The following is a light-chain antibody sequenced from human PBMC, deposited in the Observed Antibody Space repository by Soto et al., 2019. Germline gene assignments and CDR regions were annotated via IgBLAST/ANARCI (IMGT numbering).Light chain of an antibody. CDR2: EDD. CDR3: GTWDSSLSALV. J-gene: IGLJ2*01. CDR1: SSNIEINS. V-gene: IGLV1-51*02. Sequence: QSVLTQPPSVSAAPGHKVTISCSGSSSNIEINSVSWYQQLPGTAPKLLIYEDDKRPSGTPDRFSGSKSGTSATLGITGLQTGDEADYYCGTWDSSLSALVFGGGTKVTVL.